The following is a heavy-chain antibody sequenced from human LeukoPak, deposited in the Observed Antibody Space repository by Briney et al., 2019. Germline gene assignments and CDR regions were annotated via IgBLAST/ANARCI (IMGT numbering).Heavy chain of an antibody. CDR1: GYTFTSYA. CDR2: INTNTGNP. D-gene: IGHD6-13*01. CDR3: ARDRRIPLAAAGPFDY. V-gene: IGHV7-4-1*02. Sequence: ASVKVSCKASGYTFTSYAMNWVRQAPGQGLEWMGWINTNTGNPTYAQGFTGRFVFSLDTSVSTAYLQISSLKAEDTAVYYCARDRRIPLAAAGPFDYWGQGTLVTVSS. J-gene: IGHJ4*02.